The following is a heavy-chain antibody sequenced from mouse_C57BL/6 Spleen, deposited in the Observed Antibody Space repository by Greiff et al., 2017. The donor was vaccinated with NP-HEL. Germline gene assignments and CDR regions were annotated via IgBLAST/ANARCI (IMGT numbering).Heavy chain of an antibody. CDR1: GFNIKDYY. Sequence: VQLQQSGAELVRPGASVKLSCTASGFNIKDYYMHWVKQRPEQGLEWIGRIDPEDGDPEYAPKFQGKATMTADTSSNTAYLQLSSLTSEDTAVYYCTTRPYYYGSPLFDYWGQGTTLTVSS. D-gene: IGHD1-1*01. CDR3: TTRPYYYGSPLFDY. J-gene: IGHJ2*01. CDR2: IDPEDGDP. V-gene: IGHV14-1*01.